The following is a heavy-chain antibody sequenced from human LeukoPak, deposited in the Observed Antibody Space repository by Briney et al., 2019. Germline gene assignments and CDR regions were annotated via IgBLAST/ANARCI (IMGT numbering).Heavy chain of an antibody. J-gene: IGHJ4*02. CDR2: VYYSGST. CDR1: GGSVSSSGYY. Sequence: SETLSLTCNVSGGSVSSSGYYWGWIRQTPGKGLEWLGSVYYSGSTYLKPSLKSRVTISVDPSKNQFSLKLSSVTAADTSLYYCARHILDSSGSMSDLPIDYWGQGTLVTVSS. V-gene: IGHV4-39*01. CDR3: ARHILDSSGSMSDLPIDY. D-gene: IGHD1-1*01.